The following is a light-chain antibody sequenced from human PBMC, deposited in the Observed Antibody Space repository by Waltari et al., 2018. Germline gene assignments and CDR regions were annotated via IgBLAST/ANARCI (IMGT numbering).Light chain of an antibody. J-gene: IGKJ1*01. CDR3: QQSFTTLWT. CDR1: QSTSVY. V-gene: IGKV1-39*01. CDR2: GAT. Sequence: DIQMTQSPSTLSASLGDSVTISCRAGQSTSVYLNSHQQTHGEAPKLLLHGATTLENGVPPRFSGSGSGTDFTLTISTLQPEDFATYYCQQSFTTLWTFGQGTEVEIK.